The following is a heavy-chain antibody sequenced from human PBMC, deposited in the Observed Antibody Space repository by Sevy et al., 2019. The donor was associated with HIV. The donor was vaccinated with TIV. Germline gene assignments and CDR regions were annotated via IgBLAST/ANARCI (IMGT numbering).Heavy chain of an antibody. V-gene: IGHV3-30-3*01. D-gene: IGHD3-3*02. J-gene: IGHJ4*01. Sequence: GGSLRLSCAASGFAFSSHAMHWVRQAPGKGPEWVATISYKGSETFYAASVEGRFTISRDNSKNMLSLQINSLRPEDTAVYYCARDGGFSIKWYPLYWGHGTLVTVSS. CDR2: ISYKGSET. CDR3: ARDGGFSIKWYPLY. CDR1: GFAFSSHA.